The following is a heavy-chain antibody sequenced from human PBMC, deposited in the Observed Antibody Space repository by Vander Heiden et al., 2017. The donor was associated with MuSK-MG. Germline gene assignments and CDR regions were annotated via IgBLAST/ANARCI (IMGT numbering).Heavy chain of an antibody. CDR2: ISSSSSYI. Sequence: EVQLVESGGGLVKPGGSLRLSCAASGFTFSSYSMNWVRQAPGKGLEWVSSISSSSSYIYYADSVKGRFTISRDNAKNSLYLQMNSLRAEDTAVYYCARLICGVEYNWFDPWGQGTLVTVSS. D-gene: IGHD3-3*01. CDR3: ARLICGVEYNWFDP. CDR1: GFTFSSYS. J-gene: IGHJ5*02. V-gene: IGHV3-21*01.